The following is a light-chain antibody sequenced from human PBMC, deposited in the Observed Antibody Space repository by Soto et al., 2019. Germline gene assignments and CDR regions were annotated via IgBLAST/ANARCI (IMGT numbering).Light chain of an antibody. V-gene: IGLV2-14*01. CDR3: SSSNSSSSTYV. Sequence: QSALTQPASVSGSPGQSITISCTGTSSDVGVYNYVSWYQQHPGKAPNLMIYEVSNRPSEVSNRFSGSKSGNTASPPISGLQDEEEADDYCSSSNSSSSTYVFGTGTKLTVL. J-gene: IGLJ1*01. CDR1: SSDVGVYNY. CDR2: EVS.